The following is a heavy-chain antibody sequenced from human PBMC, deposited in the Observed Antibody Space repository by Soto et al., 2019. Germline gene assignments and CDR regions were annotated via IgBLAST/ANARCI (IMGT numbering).Heavy chain of an antibody. CDR3: ARDFGSLGATIDY. Sequence: SLRLSCAASGFTFSSSAMHWVRQAPGKGLEWVAVISYDGSNNYYADSVKGRFTISRDNSKNTLYLQMNSLRAEDTAVYYCARDFGSLGATIDYWGQGTLVTVSS. D-gene: IGHD1-26*01. CDR1: GFTFSSSA. CDR2: ISYDGSNN. V-gene: IGHV3-30-3*01. J-gene: IGHJ4*02.